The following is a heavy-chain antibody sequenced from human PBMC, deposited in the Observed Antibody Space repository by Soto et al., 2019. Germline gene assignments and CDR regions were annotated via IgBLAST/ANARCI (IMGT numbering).Heavy chain of an antibody. CDR1: GGSISNANYY. V-gene: IGHV4-31*03. J-gene: IGHJ5*02. CDR3: ARASISPCADTSCPAWFDP. CDR2: IYYTGTT. D-gene: IGHD2-2*01. Sequence: SETLSLTCTASGGSISNANYYWSWIRHHPGKGLEWIGYIYYTGTTYYSPSLESRVAISVDTSQNQFSLKLGAVTAADTAVYFCARASISPCADTSCPAWFDPWGQGTLVTVSS.